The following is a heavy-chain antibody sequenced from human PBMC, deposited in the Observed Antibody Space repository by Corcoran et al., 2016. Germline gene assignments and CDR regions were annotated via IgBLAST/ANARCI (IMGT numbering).Heavy chain of an antibody. D-gene: IGHD4-4*01. CDR3: ASRVSNYDPTYYCYYGMDV. Sequence: QVQLVQSGAEVKKPGSSVKVSCKASGGTFSSYAISWVRQAPGQGLEWMGGIIPIFGTANYAQKFQGRVTITADKSTSTAYMELSSLRSEDTAVYYCASRVSNYDPTYYCYYGMDVWGQGTTVTVSS. V-gene: IGHV1-69*06. CDR1: GGTFSSYA. CDR2: IIPIFGTA. J-gene: IGHJ6*02.